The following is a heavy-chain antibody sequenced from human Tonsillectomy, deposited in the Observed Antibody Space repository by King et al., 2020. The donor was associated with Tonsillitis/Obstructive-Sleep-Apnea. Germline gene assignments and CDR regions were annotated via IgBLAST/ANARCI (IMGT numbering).Heavy chain of an antibody. CDR1: GFTFSSYW. Sequence: VQLVESGGGLVQPGGSLRLSCAASGFTFSSYWMSWVRQAPGKGLEWVANIKQDGSEKYYVDSVKGRFTISRDNAKNSLYLQMNSLRAEDTAVYYCHTGFWSGYYKGYYYYYMDVWGKGTTVTVSS. V-gene: IGHV3-7*02. J-gene: IGHJ6*03. CDR2: IKQDGSEK. CDR3: HTGFWSGYYKGYYYYYMDV. D-gene: IGHD3-3*01.